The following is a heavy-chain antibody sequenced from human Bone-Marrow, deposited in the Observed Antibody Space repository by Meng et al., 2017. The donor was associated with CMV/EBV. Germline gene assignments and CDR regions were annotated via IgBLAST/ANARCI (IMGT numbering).Heavy chain of an antibody. Sequence: GESLKISCAAAGFTFSSYAIHWVRQAPGKGLEWVAVISYDGNNKQYADSVKGRFTISRDNSKNTLYLQMNSLRAEDTAVYYCAREGYYYDSSGYYYEYFDYWGQGTLVTVSS. CDR1: GFTFSSYA. CDR3: AREGYYYDSSGYYYEYFDY. V-gene: IGHV3-30*14. D-gene: IGHD3-22*01. J-gene: IGHJ4*02. CDR2: ISYDGNNK.